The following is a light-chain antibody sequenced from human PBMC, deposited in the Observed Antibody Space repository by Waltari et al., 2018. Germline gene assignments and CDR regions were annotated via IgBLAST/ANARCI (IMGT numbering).Light chain of an antibody. J-gene: IGLJ3*02. Sequence: QTVVTQEPSLSVSPGGTVTLTCAFSSGSVSSTSYATWYQQTPGQAPRTLVYKANSRSSGVPDRFSGTILGNKAALTITGAQPDDESDYYCSIYMGSGIWVFGGGTKLTVL. CDR1: SGSVSSTSY. V-gene: IGLV8-61*01. CDR3: SIYMGSGIWV. CDR2: KAN.